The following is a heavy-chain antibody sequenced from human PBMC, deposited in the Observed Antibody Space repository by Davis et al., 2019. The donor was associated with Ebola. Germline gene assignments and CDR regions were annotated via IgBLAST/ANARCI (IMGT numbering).Heavy chain of an antibody. CDR3: ATLVEMATMGGIGY. CDR2: ISYDGSNK. J-gene: IGHJ4*02. D-gene: IGHD5-24*01. Sequence: PGGSLRLSCAASGFTFSSYAMHWVRQAPGKGLEWVAVISYDGSNKYYADSVKGRFTISRDNSKNTLYLQMNSLRAEDTAVYYCATLVEMATMGGIGYWGQGTLVTVSS. V-gene: IGHV3-30*04. CDR1: GFTFSSYA.